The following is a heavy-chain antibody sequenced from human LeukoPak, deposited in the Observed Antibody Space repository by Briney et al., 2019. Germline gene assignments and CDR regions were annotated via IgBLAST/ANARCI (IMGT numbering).Heavy chain of an antibody. J-gene: IGHJ4*02. Sequence: GWSVRLSCAASGFTFSSYAMSWVRQAPGKGLEWVSAISCSGGSTYYADSVKGRFTTSRDNSKSTLYLQLNSLRVEDTAVYYCAKVDGVRAAPGRGRVDSWGQGTLVTVSS. V-gene: IGHV3-23*01. CDR3: AKVDGVRAAPGRGRVDS. CDR2: ISCSGGST. CDR1: GFTFSSYA. D-gene: IGHD6-13*01.